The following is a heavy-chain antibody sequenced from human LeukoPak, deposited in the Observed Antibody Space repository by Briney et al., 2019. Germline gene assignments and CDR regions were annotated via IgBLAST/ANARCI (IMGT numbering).Heavy chain of an antibody. CDR2: ISGSGGRT. V-gene: IGHV3-23*01. J-gene: IGHJ5*02. CDR3: ARDPYEAWFDP. D-gene: IGHD3-22*01. Sequence: GGSLRLSCAASGFTFSKSGMTWVRQAPGKGLEWVSAISGSGGRTYYADSVRGRFTISRDNSKNTLYLQMNSLRAEDTARYYCARDPYEAWFDPWGQGTLVTVSS. CDR1: GFTFSKSG.